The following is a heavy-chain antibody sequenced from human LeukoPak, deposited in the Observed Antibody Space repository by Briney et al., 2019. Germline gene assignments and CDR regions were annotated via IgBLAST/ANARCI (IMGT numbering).Heavy chain of an antibody. V-gene: IGHV1-18*01. J-gene: IGHJ4*02. CDR3: ARDRGYYYDSSGHSYFDY. D-gene: IGHD3-22*01. CDR1: GYTFTSYG. Sequence: ASVKVSCKASGYTFTSYGISWVRQAPGQGLEWMGWISAYNGNTNYAQKLQGRVTMTTDTSTSTAYMELRSLRSDDTAVYYCARDRGYYYDSSGHSYFDYWGQGTLVTVSS. CDR2: ISAYNGNT.